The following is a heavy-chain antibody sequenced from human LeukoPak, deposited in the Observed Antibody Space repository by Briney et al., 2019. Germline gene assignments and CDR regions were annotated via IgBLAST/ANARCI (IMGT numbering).Heavy chain of an antibody. J-gene: IGHJ4*02. D-gene: IGHD6-19*01. CDR1: GGSISSYY. V-gene: IGHV4-59*01. CDR3: AERGGSGWYEYYFDY. Sequence: SETLSLTCTVSGGSISSYYWSWIRQPPGKGLEWIGYIYYSGSTNYNPSLKSRVTISVDTSKNQFSLKLSSVTAADTAVYYCAERGGSGWYEYYFDYWGQGTLVTVSS. CDR2: IYYSGST.